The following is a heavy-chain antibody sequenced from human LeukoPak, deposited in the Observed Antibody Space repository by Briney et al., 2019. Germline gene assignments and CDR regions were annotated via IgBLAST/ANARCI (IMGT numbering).Heavy chain of an antibody. Sequence: GGSLRLSCAASGFTFSSYGMHWVRQAPGKGLEWVAVISYDGSNKYYADSVKGRFTISRDNSKNTLYLQMNSLRAEDTAVYYCAAHPSSAYWGRGTLVTVSS. CDR2: ISYDGSNK. CDR3: AAHPSSAY. CDR1: GFTFSSYG. D-gene: IGHD6-6*01. J-gene: IGHJ4*02. V-gene: IGHV3-30*03.